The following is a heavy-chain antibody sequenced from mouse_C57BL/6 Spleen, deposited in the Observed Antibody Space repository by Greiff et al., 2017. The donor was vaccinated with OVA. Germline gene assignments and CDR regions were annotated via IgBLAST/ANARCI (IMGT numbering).Heavy chain of an antibody. J-gene: IGHJ4*01. D-gene: IGHD2-5*01. CDR1: GYTFTSYW. V-gene: IGHV1-55*01. CDR2: IYPGSGST. Sequence: QVQLQQPGAELVKPGASVKMSCKASGYTFTSYWITWVKQRPGQGLEWIGDIYPGSGSTNYNEKFKSKATLTVDTSSSTAYMQLSSLTSEDSAVYYCARGTYSNYGARDYWGQGTSVTVSS. CDR3: ARGTYSNYGARDY.